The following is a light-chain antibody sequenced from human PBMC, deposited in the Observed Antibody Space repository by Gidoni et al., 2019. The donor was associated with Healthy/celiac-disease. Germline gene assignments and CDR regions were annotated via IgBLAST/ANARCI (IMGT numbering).Light chain of an antibody. CDR1: SSDVGGSNY. CDR2: DVS. CDR3: SSYTSSSTVV. Sequence: QSALPQPASLSGSPGPSITISCTGTSSDVGGSNYVSWYQQHPGKAPKLMIDDVSNRPSGVSNRFSGSKSGNTASLTISGLQAEDEADYYCSSYTSSSTVVFGGGTKLTVL. J-gene: IGLJ2*01. V-gene: IGLV2-14*03.